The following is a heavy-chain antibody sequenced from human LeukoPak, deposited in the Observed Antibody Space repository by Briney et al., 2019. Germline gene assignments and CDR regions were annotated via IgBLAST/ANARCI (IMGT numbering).Heavy chain of an antibody. CDR2: IYYSGST. D-gene: IGHD3-3*01. Sequence: SETLSLTCTVPGGSISSYYWSWIRQPPGKGLEWIGYIYYSGSTNYNPSLKSRVTISVDTSKDQFSLKLSSVTAADTAVYYCARSWGDFWSGYLNWFDPWGQGTLVTVSS. CDR3: ARSWGDFWSGYLNWFDP. CDR1: GGSISSYY. V-gene: IGHV4-59*08. J-gene: IGHJ5*02.